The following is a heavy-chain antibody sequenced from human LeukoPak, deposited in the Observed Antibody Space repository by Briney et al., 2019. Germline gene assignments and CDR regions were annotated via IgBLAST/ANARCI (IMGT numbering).Heavy chain of an antibody. V-gene: IGHV5-51*01. CDR2: IYPGDSDT. CDR3: ATSESQTKFDY. J-gene: IGHJ4*02. CDR1: GYSFTSYW. D-gene: IGHD1/OR15-1a*01. Sequence: GESLKISCKGSGYSFTSYWIGWVRQMPGKGLEWMGIIYPGDSDTRYSPSFQGQVTISADKSINTAYLQWSSLKASDTAMYFCATSESQTKFDYWGQGTQVIVSS.